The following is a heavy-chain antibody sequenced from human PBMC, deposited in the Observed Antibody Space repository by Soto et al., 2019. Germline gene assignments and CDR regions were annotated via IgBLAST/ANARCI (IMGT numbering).Heavy chain of an antibody. CDR3: ARDVSGITMVRGVIIPTSNWFDP. Sequence: SETLSLTCTVSGGSISSYYWSWIRQPPGKGLEWIGYIYYSGSTNYNPSLKSRVTISVDTSKNQFSLKLSSVTAADTAVYYCARDVSGITMVRGVIIPTSNWFDPWGQGTLVTISS. V-gene: IGHV4-59*01. J-gene: IGHJ5*02. CDR2: IYYSGST. D-gene: IGHD3-10*01. CDR1: GGSISSYY.